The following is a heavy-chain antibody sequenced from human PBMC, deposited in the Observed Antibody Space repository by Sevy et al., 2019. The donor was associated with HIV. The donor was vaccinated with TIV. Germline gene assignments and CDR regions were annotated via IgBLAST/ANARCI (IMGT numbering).Heavy chain of an antibody. V-gene: IGHV3-30-3*01. D-gene: IGHD3-22*01. CDR2: ISYDGSNK. CDR3: ARDYYDSSGYAFDI. Sequence: GGSLRLSCAASGFTFSSYAMHWVRQAPGKGLEWVAVISYDGSNKYYADSVKGRFTISRDNSKNTLYLQMNGLRAEDTAVYYCARDYYDSSGYAFDIWGQGTMVTVSS. CDR1: GFTFSSYA. J-gene: IGHJ3*02.